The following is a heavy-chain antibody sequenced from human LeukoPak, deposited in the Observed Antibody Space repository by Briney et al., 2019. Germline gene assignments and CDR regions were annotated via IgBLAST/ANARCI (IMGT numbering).Heavy chain of an antibody. V-gene: IGHV4-34*01. D-gene: IGHD3-3*01. J-gene: IGHJ6*02. CDR1: GGSFSGYY. Sequence: PSETLSLTCAVYGGSFSGYYWSWIRQPPGKGLEWIGEINHSGSTNYNPSLKSRVTISVDTSKNQFSLKLSSVTAADTAVYYCARVRSGHYAMDVWGQGTTVTFSS. CDR2: INHSGST. CDR3: ARVRSGHYAMDV.